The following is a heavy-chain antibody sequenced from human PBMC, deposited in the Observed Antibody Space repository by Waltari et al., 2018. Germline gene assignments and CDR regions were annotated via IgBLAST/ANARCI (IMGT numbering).Heavy chain of an antibody. CDR2: IIPSCGTA. J-gene: IGHJ6*02. D-gene: IGHD5-12*01. Sequence: QVQLVQSGAEVKKPGSSVKVSCKASGGTFSSYAISGVRQAPGQGLEGMGRIIPSCGTANYAQKFQGRGTITADKSTSTAYMELSSLRSEDTAVYYCARGSGYDYYYYGMDVWGQGTTVTVSS. V-gene: IGHV1-69*08. CDR1: GGTFSSYA. CDR3: ARGSGYDYYYYGMDV.